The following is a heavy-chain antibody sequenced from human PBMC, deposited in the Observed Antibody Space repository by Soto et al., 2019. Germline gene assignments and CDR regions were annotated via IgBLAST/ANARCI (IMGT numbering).Heavy chain of an antibody. CDR3: AHNPMITFGGVIYNWLDP. J-gene: IGHJ5*02. Sequence: SGPTLVNPTQTLTLTCTFSGFSLSTSGAGVGWIRQPPGKALEWLALIYWDDDKRYSPSLKSRLTITKDTSKNQVVLTMTNMDPVDTATYYFAHNPMITFGGVIYNWLDPWGQGTLVTVSS. V-gene: IGHV2-5*02. D-gene: IGHD3-16*01. CDR1: GFSLSTSGAG. CDR2: IYWDDDK.